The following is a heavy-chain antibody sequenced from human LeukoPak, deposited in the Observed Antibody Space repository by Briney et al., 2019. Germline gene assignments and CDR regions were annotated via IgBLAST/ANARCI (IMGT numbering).Heavy chain of an antibody. J-gene: IGHJ4*02. CDR1: GGSISSYY. CDR3: ARYRILYY. D-gene: IGHD3-3*02. Sequence: SETLSLTCTVSGGSISSYYWSWIRQPPGKGLEWIGYIYYSGSTNYNPSLRSRVTISVDTSKNQFSLKLSSVTAADTAVYYCARYRILYYWGQGTLVTVSS. CDR2: IYYSGST. V-gene: IGHV4-59*01.